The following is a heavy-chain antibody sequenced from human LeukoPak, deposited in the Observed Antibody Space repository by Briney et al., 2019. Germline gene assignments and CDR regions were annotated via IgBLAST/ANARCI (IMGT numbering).Heavy chain of an antibody. CDR3: AREGRITQNWFDP. D-gene: IGHD3-10*01. CDR1: GGSISSHY. V-gene: IGHV4-59*11. Sequence: PSETLSLTCTVSGGSISSHYWSWIRQPPGKGLEWIGYIYYSGSTYYNPSLKSRVSISVDTSKNQFSLKLSSVTAADTAVYYCAREGRITQNWFDPWGQGTLVTVSS. CDR2: IYYSGST. J-gene: IGHJ5*02.